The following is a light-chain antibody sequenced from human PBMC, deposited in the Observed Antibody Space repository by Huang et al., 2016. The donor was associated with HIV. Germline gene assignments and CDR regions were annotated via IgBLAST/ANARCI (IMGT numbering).Light chain of an antibody. CDR3: HQYYATGT. CDR1: QSLLYSSNNKNY. Sequence: DIVMTQSPDSLAVSLGERATINCKSSQSLLYSSNNKNYLAWYQQKPGQPPNLLIYWASTRESGVPDRVSGSGSETDFTLTISSLQAEDVAVYYCHQYYATGTFGQGTKVEI. J-gene: IGKJ1*01. V-gene: IGKV4-1*01. CDR2: WAS.